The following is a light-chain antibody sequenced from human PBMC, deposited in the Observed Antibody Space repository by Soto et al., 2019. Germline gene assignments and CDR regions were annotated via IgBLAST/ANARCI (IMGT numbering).Light chain of an antibody. Sequence: QSALTQPASVSGSPGQSITISFTGTSSDVGGYNYVSWYQQHPGKAPKLMIYDVSNRPSGVSNRFSGSKPGNTASLTISGLQAEDEADYYCSSYTSSSTPWVFGGGTKLTVL. J-gene: IGLJ3*02. CDR1: SSDVGGYNY. CDR3: SSYTSSSTPWV. V-gene: IGLV2-14*01. CDR2: DVS.